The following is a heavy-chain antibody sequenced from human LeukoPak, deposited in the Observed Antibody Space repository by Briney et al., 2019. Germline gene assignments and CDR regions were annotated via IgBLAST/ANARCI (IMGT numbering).Heavy chain of an antibody. D-gene: IGHD3-3*01. CDR3: AREMYYDFWSGYLGMDV. J-gene: IGHJ6*04. V-gene: IGHV3-7*01. Sequence: PGGSLRLSCAASGFTFSSYWMSWVRQAPGKWLERVANIKQDGSEKYYVDSVKGRFTISRDNAKNSLYLQMNSLRAEDTAVYYCAREMYYDFWSGYLGMDVWGKGTTVTVSS. CDR1: GFTFSSYW. CDR2: IKQDGSEK.